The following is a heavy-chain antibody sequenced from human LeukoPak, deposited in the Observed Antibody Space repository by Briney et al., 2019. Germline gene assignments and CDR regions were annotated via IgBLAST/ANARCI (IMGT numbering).Heavy chain of an antibody. CDR2: IYPGDSDT. Sequence: GESLKISCKGSGYSFTSYWIGWVRQMPGKGLEWMGIIYPGDSDTRYSPSFQGQVTISADKSISTAYLQWSSLKASDTAMYYCARHGSSWYVGHYYYYGMDVWGQGTTVTVSS. CDR3: ARHGSSWYVGHYYYYGMDV. CDR1: GYSFTSYW. D-gene: IGHD6-13*01. J-gene: IGHJ6*02. V-gene: IGHV5-51*01.